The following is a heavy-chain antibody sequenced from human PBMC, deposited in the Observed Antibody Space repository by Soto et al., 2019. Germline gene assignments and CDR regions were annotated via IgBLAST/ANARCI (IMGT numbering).Heavy chain of an antibody. Sequence: QVQLQESGPGLVKPSETLSLTCTVSGGSVSSGSYYWSWIRQPPGKGPEWIGYIYYSGSTKYNPSLKSRVTILVDTSKNQCALKLSSVTAADTAVYYCARDRGSGSYYSPTFDYWGQGTLVTVSS. V-gene: IGHV4-61*01. CDR1: GGSVSSGSYY. J-gene: IGHJ4*02. CDR2: IYYSGST. CDR3: ARDRGSGSYYSPTFDY. D-gene: IGHD3-10*01.